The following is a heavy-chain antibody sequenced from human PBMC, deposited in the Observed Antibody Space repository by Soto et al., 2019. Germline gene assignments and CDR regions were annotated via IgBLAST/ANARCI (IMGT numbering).Heavy chain of an antibody. CDR3: VRGGSSRSY. Sequence: WGSLTVSCIASGFTFTNYIMTWVRQAPGKGLEWVSSLSSGSRYVYYVDSVKGRFTISRDDAKNSVYLQMNSLRAEDAAVYYCVRGGSSRSYWGQGSRVTVSS. CDR1: GFTFTNYI. V-gene: IGHV3-21*01. J-gene: IGHJ4*02. D-gene: IGHD3-16*02. CDR2: LSSGSRYV.